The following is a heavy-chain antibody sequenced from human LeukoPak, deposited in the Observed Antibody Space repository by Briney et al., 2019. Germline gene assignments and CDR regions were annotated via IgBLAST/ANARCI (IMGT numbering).Heavy chain of an antibody. CDR2: ISGSGGST. V-gene: IGHV3-23*01. CDR1: GLTFTGYS. CDR3: AKPPQYDFWSGYSFDY. J-gene: IGHJ4*02. D-gene: IGHD3-3*01. Sequence: GGSLRLSCAASGLTFTGYSMNWVRQAPGKGLEWVSAISGSGGSTYYADSVKGRFTISRDNSKNTLYLQTNSLRAEDTAVYYCAKPPQYDFWSGYSFDYWGQGTLVTVSS.